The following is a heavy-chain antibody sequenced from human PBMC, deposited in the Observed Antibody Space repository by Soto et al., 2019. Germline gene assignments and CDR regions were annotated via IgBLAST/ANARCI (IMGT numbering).Heavy chain of an antibody. CDR2: ISTYTGKT. Sequence: ASVKVSCKTSGYTFHIYGITWVRQAPGRGLEWMGWISTYTGKTDYAQSLQGRVTMTTDTSTGTAYLEVRGLRSDDTAVYFCARDVYSGSGDAFDLWGQGTMVTVSS. V-gene: IGHV1-18*01. CDR3: ARDVYSGSGDAFDL. D-gene: IGHD6-6*01. CDR1: GYTFHIYG. J-gene: IGHJ3*01.